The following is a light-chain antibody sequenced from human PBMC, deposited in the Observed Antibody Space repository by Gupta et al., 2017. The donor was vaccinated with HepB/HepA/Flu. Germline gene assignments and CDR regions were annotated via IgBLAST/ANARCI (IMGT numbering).Light chain of an antibody. J-gene: IGLJ2*01. CDR2: YDR. Sequence: SYVLTPPPSVSVAPGSTASLICGGNNIGSKTVHWYQQRPGQATVLVVYYDRDRPSGIPGRVSGSNSGNTATLTISRVEAGDEADYYCQVWDSTGLHSMVFGGGTQLTVL. V-gene: IGLV3-21*03. CDR3: QVWDSTGLHSMV. CDR1: NIGSKT.